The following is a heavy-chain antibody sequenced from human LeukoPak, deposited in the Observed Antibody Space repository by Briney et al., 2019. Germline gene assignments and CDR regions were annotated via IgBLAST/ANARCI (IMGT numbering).Heavy chain of an antibody. Sequence: GRSLRLSCAASGFTFDDYAMHWVRHAPGKGLEWVSGISWNSGSIGYADSVKGRSTISRDNAKNSLYLQMNSLRAEDTALYYCAKSSMVRGAYFDYWGQGTLVTVSS. J-gene: IGHJ4*02. CDR2: ISWNSGSI. D-gene: IGHD3-10*01. CDR3: AKSSMVRGAYFDY. V-gene: IGHV3-9*01. CDR1: GFTFDDYA.